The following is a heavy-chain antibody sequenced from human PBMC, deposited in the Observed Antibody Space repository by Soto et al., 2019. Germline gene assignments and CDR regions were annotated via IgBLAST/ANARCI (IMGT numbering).Heavy chain of an antibody. CDR3: AGYYYDSSGYYFDY. J-gene: IGHJ4*02. CDR2: IIPIFGTA. V-gene: IGHV1-69*13. Sequence: GASLKVSCNASGCTFSSYAISCVRQAPGQGLEWMGGIIPIFGTANYAQKFQGRVTITADESTSTAYMELSSLRSEDRAVYYCAGYYYDSSGYYFDYWGQGTLVTVYS. CDR1: GCTFSSYA. D-gene: IGHD3-22*01.